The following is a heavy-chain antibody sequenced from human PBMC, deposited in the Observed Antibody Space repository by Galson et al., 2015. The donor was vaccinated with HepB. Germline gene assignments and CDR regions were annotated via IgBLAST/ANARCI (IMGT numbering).Heavy chain of an antibody. CDR3: TTEEEARITGTTNYFDY. V-gene: IGHV3-15*01. CDR1: GFTFSNAW. Sequence: SLRLSCAASGFTFSNAWMSWVRQAPGKGLEWVGRIKSKTDGGTTDYAAPVKGRFTISRDDSKNTLYLQMNSLKTEDTAVYYCTTEEEARITGTTNYFDYWGQGTLVTASS. CDR2: IKSKTDGGTT. D-gene: IGHD1-7*01. J-gene: IGHJ4*02.